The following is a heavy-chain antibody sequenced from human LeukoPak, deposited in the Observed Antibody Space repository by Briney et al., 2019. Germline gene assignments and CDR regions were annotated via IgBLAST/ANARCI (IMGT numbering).Heavy chain of an antibody. D-gene: IGHD6-13*01. CDR2: ISRSGSSI. V-gene: IGHV3-11*01. CDR1: GFTFSAYY. CDR3: ATEIAAAGTNY. J-gene: IGHJ4*02. Sequence: GGSLRLSCAASGFTFSAYYMTWIRQAPGEGLGWVSHISRSGSSIYYADSVKGRFTISRDNAKNSLYLQMNSLRAEDTAVYYCATEIAAAGTNYWGQGTLVTVSS.